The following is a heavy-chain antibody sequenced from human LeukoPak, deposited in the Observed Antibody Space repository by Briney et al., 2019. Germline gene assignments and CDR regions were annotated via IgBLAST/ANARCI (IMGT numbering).Heavy chain of an antibody. CDR2: ISYDGSNQ. CDR1: GFTFSSYA. V-gene: IGHV3-30-3*01. Sequence: GGSLRLSCAASGFTFSSYAMHWVRQAPGKGLEWVAVISYDGSNQYYADSVKGRFTISRDNSESTLYLQMNSLGAEDTAVYYCARDIKYYYESGGNFDYWGQGTLVTVSS. J-gene: IGHJ4*02. CDR3: ARDIKYYYESGGNFDY. D-gene: IGHD3-22*01.